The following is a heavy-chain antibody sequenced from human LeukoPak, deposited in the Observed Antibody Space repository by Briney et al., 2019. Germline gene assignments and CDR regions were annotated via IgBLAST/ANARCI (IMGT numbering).Heavy chain of an antibody. Sequence: ASVKVSCKASGYTFTGYYMHWVRQAPGQGLEWVGIISPSGDTTSYAQKFQGRVTMTRDTSTRTVYLDLSSLRSEDTAVYYCARGRDYYAISGYHNWFDAWGQGTLVTVSS. CDR2: ISPSGDTT. J-gene: IGHJ5*02. D-gene: IGHD3-22*01. CDR1: GYTFTGYY. CDR3: ARGRDYYAISGYHNWFDA. V-gene: IGHV1-46*01.